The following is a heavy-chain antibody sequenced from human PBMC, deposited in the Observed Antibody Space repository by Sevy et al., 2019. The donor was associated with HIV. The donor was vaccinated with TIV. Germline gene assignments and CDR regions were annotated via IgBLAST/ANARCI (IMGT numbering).Heavy chain of an antibody. V-gene: IGHV4-31*03. J-gene: IGHJ1*01. CDR2: IYYSGST. CDR3: ARTIVVVPAARTRPPIGYFQH. CDR1: GGSISSGGYY. D-gene: IGHD2-2*01. Sequence: SETLSLTCTVSGGSISSGGYYWSWIRQHPGKGLEWIGYIYYSGSTYYNPSLKSRVTISVDTSKNQFSLKLSSVTPADTAVYYCARTIVVVPAARTRPPIGYFQHLGQGTLVTVSS.